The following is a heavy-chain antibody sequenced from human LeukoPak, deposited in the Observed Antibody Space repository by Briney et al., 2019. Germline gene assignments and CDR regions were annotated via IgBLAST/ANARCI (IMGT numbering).Heavy chain of an antibody. V-gene: IGHV3-30*02. D-gene: IGHD3-3*01. CDR2: IRYDGSNK. CDR3: AKASFWSGYYPPFGP. J-gene: IGHJ5*02. Sequence: GGSLRLSCAASGFTFSSYGMHWVRQAPGKGLEWVAFIRYDGSNKYYADSVKGRFTISRDNSKNTLYLQMNSLRAEDTAVYYCAKASFWSGYYPPFGPWGQGTLVTVSS. CDR1: GFTFSSYG.